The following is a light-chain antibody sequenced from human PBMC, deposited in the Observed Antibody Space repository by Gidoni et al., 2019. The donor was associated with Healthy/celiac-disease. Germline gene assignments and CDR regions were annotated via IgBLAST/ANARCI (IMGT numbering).Light chain of an antibody. J-gene: IGKJ4*01. V-gene: IGKV1-33*01. CDR3: QQYDNLPLT. CDR1: QDISNY. Sequence: DIQLTPSPSSLSASVGDRVTITCPASQDISNYLNWYQQNPGKAPKLLIYDASNLETGVPSRCSGSGSGTDFTFTISSLQPEDIATYYWQQYDNLPLTFGGGTKVEIK. CDR2: DAS.